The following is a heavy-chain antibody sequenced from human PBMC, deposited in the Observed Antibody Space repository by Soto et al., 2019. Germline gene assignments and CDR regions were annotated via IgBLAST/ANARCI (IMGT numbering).Heavy chain of an antibody. CDR1: GYSLTSYW. V-gene: IGHV5-51*01. Sequence: PWESLKISCKGSGYSLTSYWIGWMRQTPGKGLEWMGMIYLGDSNTRYSPSFEGQVTISADKSTTTAYLQWSSLKASDSAMYYCARQSYCSSTSCYTVDSWGQGTLVTVSS. J-gene: IGHJ4*02. CDR2: IYLGDSNT. CDR3: ARQSYCSSTSCYTVDS. D-gene: IGHD2-2*02.